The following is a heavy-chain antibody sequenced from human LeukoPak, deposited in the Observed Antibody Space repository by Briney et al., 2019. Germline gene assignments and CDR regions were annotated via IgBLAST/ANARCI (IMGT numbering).Heavy chain of an antibody. CDR1: GFTFSSYA. D-gene: IGHD6-13*01. V-gene: IGHV3-30*09. CDR2: ISYDGSNK. J-gene: IGHJ4*02. CDR3: ARDNREQQLVPPTFDY. Sequence: GGSLRLSCAASGFTFSSYAMHWVRQAPGKGLEWVAVISYDGSNKYYADSVKGRFAISRDNSKNTLYLQMNSLRAEDTAVYYCARDNREQQLVPPTFDYWGQGTLVTVSS.